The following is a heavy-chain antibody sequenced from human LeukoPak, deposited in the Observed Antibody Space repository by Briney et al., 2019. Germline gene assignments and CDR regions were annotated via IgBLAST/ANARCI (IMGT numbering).Heavy chain of an antibody. V-gene: IGHV4-34*01. J-gene: IGHJ4*02. CDR1: GASFSGNY. CDR3: ARGDCSSTTCFHYYFDY. CDR2: INHSGST. Sequence: SETLSLTCVVYGASFSGNYWTWIRQPPGKGLEWIGEINHSGSTNYNPSLKSRVTMSVDTSKDQFSLKLSSVTAADTAVYFCARGDCSSTTCFHYYFDYWGQGTLVTVSS. D-gene: IGHD2-2*01.